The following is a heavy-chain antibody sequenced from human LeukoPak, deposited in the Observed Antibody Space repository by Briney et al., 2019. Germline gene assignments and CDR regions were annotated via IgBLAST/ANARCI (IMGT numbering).Heavy chain of an antibody. CDR2: IRSKAYGGTT. CDR1: GFTFGDYA. D-gene: IGHD6-13*01. V-gene: IGHV3-49*03. J-gene: IGHJ4*02. CDR3: TRDFSSIWYGTTDY. Sequence: GGSLRLSCTASGFTFGDYAMSWFRQAPGKGLEWIGFIRSKAYGGTTEYAASVKGRFTISRDDSKSIAYLQMNSLKTEDTAVYYCTRDFSSIWYGTTDYRGQGTLVTVSS.